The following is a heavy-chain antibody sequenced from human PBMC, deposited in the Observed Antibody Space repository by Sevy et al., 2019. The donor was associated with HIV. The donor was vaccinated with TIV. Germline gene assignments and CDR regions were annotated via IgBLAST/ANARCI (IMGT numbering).Heavy chain of an antibody. D-gene: IGHD3-3*01. J-gene: IGHJ4*02. Sequence: GGSLRLSCVASGFSFSNHWMHWVRQVPGKGLVWVSRINTDGTATTYADSVRGRFTISRDNFEDTLYLEMNSLRAEDTAVYYCARWYYDYRSGLCSAFDYWGQGTLVTVSS. V-gene: IGHV3-74*03. CDR1: GFSFSNHW. CDR2: INTDGTAT. CDR3: ARWYYDYRSGLCSAFDY.